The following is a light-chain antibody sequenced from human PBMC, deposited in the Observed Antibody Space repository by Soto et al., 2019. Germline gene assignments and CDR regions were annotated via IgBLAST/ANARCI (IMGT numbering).Light chain of an antibody. Sequence: ETVISQPQLSLSVTPGPPASISCKSSQSLLHSDGKTYLYWYLQRPGQPPQLXIYEVSNRFSGVPDRFSGSGSGTDFTLKISRVEADDVWVYYCMQTIHLPPITLCQGTRLEIK. V-gene: IGKV2D-29*01. CDR2: EVS. J-gene: IGKJ5*01. CDR3: MQTIHLPPIT. CDR1: QSLLHSDGKTY.